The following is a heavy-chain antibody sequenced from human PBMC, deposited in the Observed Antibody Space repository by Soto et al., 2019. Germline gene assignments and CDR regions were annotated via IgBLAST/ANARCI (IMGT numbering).Heavy chain of an antibody. Sequence: QVQLVESGGGLVKPGRSLRLSCAASGFTFSDYYMSWIRQAPGKGLEWVSYISSASSYTKYADSVKGRFTISRDNAKNSLYLQMNSLRAEDTAVYYCARDLNYYRSGGYVYWGRGTLVTVSS. J-gene: IGHJ4*02. CDR3: ARDLNYYRSGGYVY. D-gene: IGHD3-22*01. CDR2: ISSASSYT. CDR1: GFTFSDYY. V-gene: IGHV3-11*05.